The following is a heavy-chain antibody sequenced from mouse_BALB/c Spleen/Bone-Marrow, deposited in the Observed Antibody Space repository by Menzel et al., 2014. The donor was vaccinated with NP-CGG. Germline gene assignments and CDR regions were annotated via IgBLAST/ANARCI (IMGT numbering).Heavy chain of an antibody. J-gene: IGHJ4*01. Sequence: QVQLQQSGPELVKPGASVKISCKASGYTFTDYYINWVKQKPGQGLEWIGWIYPGSGNTKYNEKFKGKATLTVDTSSSPAYIQLSSLKSKNTVVYFCTNRGRYARDTGGQGPSAPAPS. D-gene: IGHD3-1*01. CDR1: GYTFTDYY. V-gene: IGHV1-84*02. CDR2: IYPGSGNT. CDR3: TNRGRYARDT.